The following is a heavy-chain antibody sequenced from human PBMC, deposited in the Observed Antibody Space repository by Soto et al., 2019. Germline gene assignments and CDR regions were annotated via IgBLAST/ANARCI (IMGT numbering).Heavy chain of an antibody. V-gene: IGHV4-31*03. J-gene: IGHJ3*02. Sequence: PSETLSLTCTVSGGSISSGDYYWSWIRQYPGKGLEWIGYIYYSGSTNYIPSLKSRVSISVDTSKNQFSLKLSSVTAADTAVYYCARVDAAHDAFDIWGPGTMVTVSS. CDR2: IYYSGST. CDR3: ARVDAAHDAFDI. CDR1: GGSISSGDYY. D-gene: IGHD5-18*01.